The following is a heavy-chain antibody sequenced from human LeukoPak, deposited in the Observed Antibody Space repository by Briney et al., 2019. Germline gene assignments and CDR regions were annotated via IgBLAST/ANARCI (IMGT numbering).Heavy chain of an antibody. J-gene: IGHJ4*02. CDR2: ISWNSGSI. Sequence: GGSLRLSCAASGFTFDDYAMHWVRQAPGKGLEWVSGISWNSGSIGYADSVKGRFTISRDNAKNSLYLQMNSLRAEDTAVYYCARVDFDYWGQGTLVTVSS. CDR3: ARVDFDY. CDR1: GFTFDDYA. V-gene: IGHV3-9*01.